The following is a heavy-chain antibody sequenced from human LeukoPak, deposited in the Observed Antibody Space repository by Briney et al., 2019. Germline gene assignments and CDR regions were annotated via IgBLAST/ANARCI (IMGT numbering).Heavy chain of an antibody. CDR3: ARDYYDSSGYYFDY. Sequence: SETLSFTCNVSGGSISSSSYYWGWIRQPPGKGLEWIGSFYHSGSTYYNPSLKSRVTISVDTSKNQFSLKLSSVTAADTAVYYCARDYYDSSGYYFDYWGQGTLVTVSS. J-gene: IGHJ4*02. V-gene: IGHV4-39*07. D-gene: IGHD3-22*01. CDR1: GGSISSSSYY. CDR2: FYHSGST.